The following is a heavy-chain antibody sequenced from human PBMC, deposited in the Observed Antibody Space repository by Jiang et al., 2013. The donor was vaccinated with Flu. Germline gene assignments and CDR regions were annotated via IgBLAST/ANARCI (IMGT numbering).Heavy chain of an antibody. D-gene: IGHD3-3*01. V-gene: IGHV4-59*01. CDR3: ASGVLGDFWSGYYFDS. Sequence: GLVKPSGTLSLTCTVSGGSISSYYWSWIRQPPGKGLEWIGYIYYSGSTNYNPSLKSRVTISVDTSKNQFSLKLSSVTAADTAVYYCASGVLGDFWSGYYFDSWGQGTLVTVSS. CDR2: IYYSGST. J-gene: IGHJ4*02. CDR1: GGSISSYY.